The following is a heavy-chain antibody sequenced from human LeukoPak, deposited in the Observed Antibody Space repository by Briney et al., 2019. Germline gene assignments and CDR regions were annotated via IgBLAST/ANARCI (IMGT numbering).Heavy chain of an antibody. CDR2: INHSGST. D-gene: IGHD5-18*01. J-gene: IGHJ4*02. Sequence: SETLSLTCTVSGYSISSGYYWGWIRQPPGKGLEWIGEINHSGSTNYNPSLKSRVTISVDTSKNQFSLKLSSVTAADTAVYYCARSYVDTGVDYWGQGTLVTVSS. V-gene: IGHV4-38-2*02. CDR3: ARSYVDTGVDY. CDR1: GYSISSGYY.